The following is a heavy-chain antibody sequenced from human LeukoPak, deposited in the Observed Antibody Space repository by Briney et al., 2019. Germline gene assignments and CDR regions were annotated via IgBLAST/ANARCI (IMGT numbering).Heavy chain of an antibody. J-gene: IGHJ6*02. CDR1: GFTFSSYW. D-gene: IGHD1-1*01. CDR2: INSDGSST. CDR3: ARDAGWDYGMDV. Sequence: PGGSLRLSCAASGFTFSSYWMHWVRQAPGKGLVWVSRINSDGSSTSYADSVKGRFTISGDNSKNTLYLQMNSLRAEDTAVYYCARDAGWDYGMDVWGQGTRSPSP. V-gene: IGHV3-74*01.